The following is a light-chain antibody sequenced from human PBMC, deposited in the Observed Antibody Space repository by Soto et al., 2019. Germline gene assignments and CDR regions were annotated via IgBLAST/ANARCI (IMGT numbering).Light chain of an antibody. J-gene: IGKJ3*01. CDR1: QSVSSSY. CDR3: QHYARSTLT. CDR2: GAS. V-gene: IGKV3-20*01. Sequence: EIVLTQSPGILSLSPGEGATLSCRASQSVSSSYLAWYQQKPGQAPRLLIYGASSKATGIPDRFSGSGSGTEFTRTISNLEPEDFTVYYCQHYARSTLTFGPGTEVDIK.